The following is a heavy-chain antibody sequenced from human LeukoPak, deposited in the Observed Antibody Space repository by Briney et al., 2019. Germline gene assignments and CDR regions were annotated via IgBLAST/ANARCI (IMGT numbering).Heavy chain of an antibody. J-gene: IGHJ4*02. CDR3: AKDTSIGKYCSNGVCSPFDY. CDR2: ISDSGGCT. D-gene: IGHD2-8*01. CDR1: GFTFSSYA. V-gene: IGHV3-23*01. Sequence: GGSLRLSCAGSGFTFSSYAMSWVRQAPGQGLEWVSVISDSGGCTSYADSVRGRFTISRDNSKNTLYLQMNSLRPEDTAVYYCAKDTSIGKYCSNGVCSPFDYWGQGTLVTVSS.